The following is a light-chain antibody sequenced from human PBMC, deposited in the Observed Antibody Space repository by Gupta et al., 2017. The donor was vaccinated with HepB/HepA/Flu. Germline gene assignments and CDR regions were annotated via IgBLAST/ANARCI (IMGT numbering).Light chain of an antibody. V-gene: IGKV1-16*01. CDR3: QHEVSSPFT. J-gene: IGKJ1*01. Sequence: DIQMTKSPSSLSASVGDRVTIACRASQAIGTYLAWFQHKPGKAPKSLIYAASRVQSGVPSRFSGNGSGTDFTLTISSRQPEDFATYYCQHEVSSPFTFGQGTQMEIK. CDR2: AAS. CDR1: QAIGTY.